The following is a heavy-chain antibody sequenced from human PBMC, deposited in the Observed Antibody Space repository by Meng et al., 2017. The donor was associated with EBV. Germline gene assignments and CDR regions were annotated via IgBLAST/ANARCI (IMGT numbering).Heavy chain of an antibody. J-gene: IGHJ4*02. D-gene: IGHD5/OR15-5a*01. CDR2: AHYSGRT. CDR3: ARPFPSIVSPRLDPFGE. Sequence: QLQLQESGPGQVKPSETLSLTCTVSCDSISSFYYWAWLRQPPGRGLEWIGSAHYSGRTYYSPSLRSRVTVSIDTSKNQFSLRLTSVTAADTALYYCARPFPSIVSPRLDPFGEWGQGALCTVSS. V-gene: IGHV4-39*01. CDR1: CDSISSFYY.